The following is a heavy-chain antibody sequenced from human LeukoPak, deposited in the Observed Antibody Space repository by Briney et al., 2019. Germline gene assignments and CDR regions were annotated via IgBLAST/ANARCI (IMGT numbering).Heavy chain of an antibody. D-gene: IGHD3-3*02. CDR1: GGSLSSYY. J-gene: IGHJ2*01. Sequence: SETLSLTCTVSGGSLSSYYWSWIRQPPGKGLEWIGYIYYSGSTNYNPSLKSRVTISVDTSKNQFSRKLSSVTAADTAVYYCARDLSPIWYFDLWGRGTLVTVSS. CDR3: ARDLSPIWYFDL. V-gene: IGHV4-59*01. CDR2: IYYSGST.